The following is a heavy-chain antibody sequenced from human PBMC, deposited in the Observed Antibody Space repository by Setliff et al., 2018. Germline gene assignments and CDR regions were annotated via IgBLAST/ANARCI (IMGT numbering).Heavy chain of an antibody. D-gene: IGHD3-22*01. CDR2: ISAYNGNT. J-gene: IGHJ4*02. CDR3: ARTVYYDSSGYGV. Sequence: GASVKVSCKASGYTFSTYGITWVRQAPGQGLEWMGWISAYNGNTNYAQKLQGRVTMTTDTSTSTAYMELRSLRSDDTAVYYCARTVYYDSSGYGVWGQVTQVTVSS. CDR1: GYTFSTYG. V-gene: IGHV1-18*01.